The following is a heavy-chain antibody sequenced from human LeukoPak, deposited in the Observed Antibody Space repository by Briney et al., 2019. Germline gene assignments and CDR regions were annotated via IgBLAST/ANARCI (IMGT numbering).Heavy chain of an antibody. CDR1: GGSISSYY. Sequence: SETLSLTCTVSGGSISSYYWSWIRQPPGKGLEWIGYIYYSGSTNYNPSLKSRVTISVDTSKNQFSLELSSVTAADTAVYYCASRIAAAGTAIFDYWGQGTLVTISS. D-gene: IGHD6-13*01. CDR2: IYYSGST. V-gene: IGHV4-59*01. J-gene: IGHJ4*02. CDR3: ASRIAAAGTAIFDY.